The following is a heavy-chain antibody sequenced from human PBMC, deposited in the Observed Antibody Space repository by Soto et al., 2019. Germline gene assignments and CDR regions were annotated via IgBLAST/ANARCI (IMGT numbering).Heavy chain of an antibody. J-gene: IGHJ3*01. CDR3: VIDDERPDSGLDL. D-gene: IGHD1-26*01. CDR2: IEKNGSNK. CDR1: GFTFNKYG. V-gene: IGHV3-33*04. Sequence: QVQLVESGGDVVQPGRSLRLFCAASGFTFNKYGMNWVRQAPGKGLEWLAVIEKNGSNKQYGNSGKGRYNISRDNSKNTVYLKINSLRVEDTAVDYCVIDDERPDSGLDLWGQGTMVTVSS.